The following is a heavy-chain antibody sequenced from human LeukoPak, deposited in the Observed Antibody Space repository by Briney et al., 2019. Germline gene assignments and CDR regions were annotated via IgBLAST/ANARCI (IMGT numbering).Heavy chain of an antibody. D-gene: IGHD3-10*01. V-gene: IGHV3-20*04. Sequence: GGSLRLSCAASGFTFDDYGMSWVRQAPGKGLEWVSGINWNGGSTGYADSVKGRFTIPRDNSKNTLYLQMNSLRAEDTAVYYCARATLWFGELSQYYYYGMDVWGQGTTVTVSS. CDR2: INWNGGST. CDR1: GFTFDDYG. CDR3: ARATLWFGELSQYYYYGMDV. J-gene: IGHJ6*02.